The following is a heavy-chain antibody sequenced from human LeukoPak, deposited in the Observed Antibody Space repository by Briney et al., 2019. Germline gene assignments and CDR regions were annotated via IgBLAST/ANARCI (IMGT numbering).Heavy chain of an antibody. CDR3: ARVQHIVSNAAPLF. J-gene: IGHJ4*02. CDR2: INPNSGGT. CDR1: GYTFTGYY. Sequence: GASVKVSCEASGYTFTGYYMHWVRQAPGQGLEWMGWINPNSGGTNYAQKFQGRVTMTRDTSISTAYMELSRLRSDDTAVYYCARVQHIVSNAAPLFWGQGTLVTVSS. D-gene: IGHD2-21*01. V-gene: IGHV1-2*02.